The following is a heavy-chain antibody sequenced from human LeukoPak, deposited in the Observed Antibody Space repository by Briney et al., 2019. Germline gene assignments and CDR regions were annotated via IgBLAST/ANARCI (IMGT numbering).Heavy chain of an antibody. Sequence: PGGSLRVFCAASGFTFSSYAMSWVRQAPGKGLEWVSAISGSGGSTYYADSVKGRFTISRDNSKNTLYLQMNSLRAEDTAVYYCAKDHAAGRTDDAFDIWGQGTMVTVSS. CDR3: AKDHAAGRTDDAFDI. D-gene: IGHD6-19*01. J-gene: IGHJ3*02. V-gene: IGHV3-23*01. CDR1: GFTFSSYA. CDR2: ISGSGGST.